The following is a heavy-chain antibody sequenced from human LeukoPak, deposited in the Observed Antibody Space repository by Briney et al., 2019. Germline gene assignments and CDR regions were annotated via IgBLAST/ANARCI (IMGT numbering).Heavy chain of an antibody. J-gene: IGHJ3*02. D-gene: IGHD3-9*01. CDR2: IRYDGSNK. V-gene: IGHV3-30*02. Sequence: QPGGSLRLSCAASGFTFSSYGMHWVRQAPGKGLEWVAFIRYDGSNKYYADSVKGRFTISRDNSKNTLYLQMNSLRTEDTAVYYCAKGPKRYNILTYYFVIETAFDIWGQGTLVTVSS. CDR3: AKGPKRYNILTYYFVIETAFDI. CDR1: GFTFSSYG.